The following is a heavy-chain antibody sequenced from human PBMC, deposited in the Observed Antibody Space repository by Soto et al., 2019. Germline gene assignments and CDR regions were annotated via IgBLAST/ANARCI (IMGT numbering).Heavy chain of an antibody. V-gene: IGHV3-23*01. Sequence: EVRLLESGGGLVQPGGSLRLSCVASGFSFTNYAMTWVRQAPGKGLEWVSAISGGGGSTYYADSVKGRFTISSDNSKNTLYLKMNSLRADDTAVYYCAKDLDYGDHVSDYWGQGTLVTVSS. D-gene: IGHD4-17*01. CDR3: AKDLDYGDHVSDY. CDR1: GFSFTNYA. CDR2: ISGGGGST. J-gene: IGHJ4*02.